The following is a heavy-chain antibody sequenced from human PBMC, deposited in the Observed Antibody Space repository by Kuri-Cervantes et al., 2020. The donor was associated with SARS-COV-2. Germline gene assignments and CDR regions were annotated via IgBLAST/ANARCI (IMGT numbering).Heavy chain of an antibody. J-gene: IGHJ4*02. CDR2: ISSSSSYI. CDR3: ARENLYCSGGSCYFDY. V-gene: IGHV3-21*01. CDR1: GFTFSSYS. D-gene: IGHD2-15*01. Sequence: GESLKISCAASGFTFSSYSMNWVRQAPGKGLEWVSSISSSSSYIYYADSVKGRFTISRDNAKNSLYLQMNSLRAEDTAVYYCARENLYCSGGSCYFDYWGQGTLVTVSS.